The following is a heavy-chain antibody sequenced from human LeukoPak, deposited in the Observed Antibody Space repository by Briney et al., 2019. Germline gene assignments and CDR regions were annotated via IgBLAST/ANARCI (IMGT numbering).Heavy chain of an antibody. Sequence: PGGSLRLSCAASGFTFSGSAMHWVRQASGEGLEWVGRIRSKANSYATAYAASVKGRFTISRDDSKNTAYLQMNSLKTEDTAVYYCTRYTSIAAAGNGYWGQGTLVTVSS. J-gene: IGHJ4*02. CDR3: TRYTSIAAAGNGY. D-gene: IGHD6-13*01. CDR1: GFTFSGSA. V-gene: IGHV3-73*01. CDR2: IRSKANSYAT.